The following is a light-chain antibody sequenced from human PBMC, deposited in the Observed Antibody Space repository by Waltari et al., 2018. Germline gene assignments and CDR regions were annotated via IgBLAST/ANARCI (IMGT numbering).Light chain of an antibody. CDR3: QLRSKWLRT. J-gene: IGKJ1*01. V-gene: IGKV3-11*01. Sequence: EIVLTQSPATLSLSPGERATLSCRASQSVRTYLAWYQQKPGQAPRPLIYDAATRATALPARFSGSRSGTDFTLTISSLEPEDFAVYYCQLRSKWLRTFGQGTKVEV. CDR1: QSVRTY. CDR2: DAA.